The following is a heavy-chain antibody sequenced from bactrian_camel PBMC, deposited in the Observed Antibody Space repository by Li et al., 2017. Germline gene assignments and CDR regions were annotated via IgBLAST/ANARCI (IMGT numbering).Heavy chain of an antibody. D-gene: IGHD6*01. CDR1: GPTHSSYC. V-gene: IGHV3S25*01. CDR2: IASGGSPV. Sequence: QLVESGGASVQAGGSLNLSCAISGPTHSSYCMAWFRQSPEKGFEWVSIIASGGSPVYYADAVKGRFTISRDNDQNTVYLQMNSLKTEETAVYYCARMGWYVPYDYWGVGTQVTVS. CDR3: ARMGWYVPYDY. J-gene: IGHJ4*01.